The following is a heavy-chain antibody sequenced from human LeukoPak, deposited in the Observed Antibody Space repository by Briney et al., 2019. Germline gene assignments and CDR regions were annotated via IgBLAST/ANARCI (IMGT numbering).Heavy chain of an antibody. CDR1: GYTFTNNA. Sequence: GASVKVSCKASGYTFTNNALHWVRQAPGQSLEWMGWINAENHNTKSAQKFQTRLTITTDTSASTAYMELNSLASDDMAIYYCARGAAGSHYWFFDLWGRGTLVTVSS. CDR2: INAENHNT. D-gene: IGHD5-12*01. V-gene: IGHV1-3*01. CDR3: ARGAAGSHYWFFDL. J-gene: IGHJ2*01.